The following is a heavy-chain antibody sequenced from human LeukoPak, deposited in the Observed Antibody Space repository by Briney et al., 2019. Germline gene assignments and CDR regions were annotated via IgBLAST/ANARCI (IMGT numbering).Heavy chain of an antibody. J-gene: IGHJ4*02. D-gene: IGHD6-19*01. CDR1: GFSFSSYA. CDR3: AKDWGIAVAGPPDY. V-gene: IGHV3-30*18. CDR2: ISYDGSNK. Sequence: PGGSLRLSCAASGFSFSSYAMSWVRQAPGKGLEWVAVISYDGSNKYYADSVKGRFTISRDNSKNTLYLQMNSLRAEDTAVYYCAKDWGIAVAGPPDYWGQGTLVTVSS.